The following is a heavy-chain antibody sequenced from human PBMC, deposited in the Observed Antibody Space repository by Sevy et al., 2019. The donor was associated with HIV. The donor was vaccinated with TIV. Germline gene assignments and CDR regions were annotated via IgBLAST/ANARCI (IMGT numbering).Heavy chain of an antibody. CDR2: LKSKADGGTL. V-gene: IGHV3-49*04. D-gene: IGHD1-1*01. Sequence: GGSLRLSCTTSGFTFGDYAVNWVRQAPGKGLEWVAFLKSKADGGTLDHAASVKGRFTISRDDSKSIAYLQMNDLTTEDTGVYYCTRWKGAHSIFDYWGQGALVTVSS. CDR3: TRWKGAHSIFDY. J-gene: IGHJ4*02. CDR1: GFTFGDYA.